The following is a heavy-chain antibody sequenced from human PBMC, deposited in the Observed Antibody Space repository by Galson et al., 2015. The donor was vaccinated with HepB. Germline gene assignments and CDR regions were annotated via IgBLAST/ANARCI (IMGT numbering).Heavy chain of an antibody. CDR1: GFTFSSYS. D-gene: IGHD6-13*01. J-gene: IGHJ6*02. Sequence: SLRLSCAASGFTFSSYSMNWVRQAPGKGLEWVSSISSSSSYIYYADSVKGRFTISRDNAKNSLYLQMNSLRAEDTAVYYCARSSSSYYYYYYGMDVWGQGTTVTVSS. V-gene: IGHV3-21*01. CDR3: ARSSSSYYYYYYGMDV. CDR2: ISSSSSYI.